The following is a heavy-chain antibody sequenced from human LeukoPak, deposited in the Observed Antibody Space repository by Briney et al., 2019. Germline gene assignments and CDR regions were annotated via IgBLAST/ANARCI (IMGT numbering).Heavy chain of an antibody. D-gene: IGHD3-3*01. V-gene: IGHV4-39*01. CDR3: ARLDGLRFSY. CDR1: GGSISSSSYY. CDR2: IYYSGST. J-gene: IGHJ4*02. Sequence: PSETLSLTCTVSGGSISSSSYYWGWIRQPPGKGLEWIGSIYYSGSTYYNPSLKSRVTISVDTSKNQFSLKLSSVTAADTAVYYCARLDGLRFSYWGQGTLVTVSS.